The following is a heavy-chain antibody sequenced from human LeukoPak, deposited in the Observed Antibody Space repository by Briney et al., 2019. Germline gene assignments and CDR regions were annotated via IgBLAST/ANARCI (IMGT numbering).Heavy chain of an antibody. J-gene: IGHJ6*02. CDR2: IYSSGST. CDR3: ARGDSTNQDGDYYGLDV. V-gene: IGHV4-4*07. Sequence: SETLSLTCTVYGGSISGYYWSWIRQSAGKGLEWIGRIYSSGSTNYNPSLKSRATMSVDTSKNHFSLNLSSVTAADTAVYYCARGDSTNQDGDYYGLDVWGQGTTVTVSS. D-gene: IGHD5/OR15-5a*01. CDR1: GGSISGYY.